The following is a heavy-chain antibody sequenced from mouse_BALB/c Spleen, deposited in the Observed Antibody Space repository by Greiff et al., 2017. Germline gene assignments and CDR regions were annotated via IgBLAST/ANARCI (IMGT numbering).Heavy chain of an antibody. CDR1: GYTFTSYY. V-gene: IGHV1S81*02. CDR3: TRNFDV. CDR2: SNPSNGGT. Sequence: QVQLKESGAELVKPGASVKLSCKASGYTFTSYYMYWVKQRPGQGLEWIGESNPSNGGTNFNEKFKSKATLTVDKSSSTAYMQLSSLTSEDSAVYYCTRNFDVWGAGTTVTVSS. J-gene: IGHJ1*01.